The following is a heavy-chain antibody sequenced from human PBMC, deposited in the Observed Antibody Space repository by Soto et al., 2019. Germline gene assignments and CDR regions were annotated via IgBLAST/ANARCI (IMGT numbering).Heavy chain of an antibody. V-gene: IGHV3-33*01. CDR3: ARDWDQELLYEGASFDY. CDR1: GFTFSNYG. Sequence: QEQLVESGGGVLQPGRSLRLSCAGSGFTFSNYGMHWVRQPPGKAIELLAFIWTDGSKEYYVDSVKGRFTISRDNTTNTLDLEMTSLTADDTAVYYCARDWDQELLYEGASFDYWGQGTLVSVSS. D-gene: IGHD3-10*01. CDR2: IWTDGSKE. J-gene: IGHJ4*02.